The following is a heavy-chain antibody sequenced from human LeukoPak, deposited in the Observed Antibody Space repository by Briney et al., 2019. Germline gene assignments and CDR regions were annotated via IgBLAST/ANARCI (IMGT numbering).Heavy chain of an antibody. Sequence: GGSLRLSCAASGFTFSSTWMSWVRQSPGKGLEWVANIRQDGGDRYYIDSVRGRFTISRDNAKNSLSLQMNSLRVEDTAVYYCARDRDCGDGGCYPHFDYWGQGVQVTVSS. V-gene: IGHV3-7*01. CDR1: GFTFSSTW. CDR2: IRQDGGDR. D-gene: IGHD2-15*01. J-gene: IGHJ4*02. CDR3: ARDRDCGDGGCYPHFDY.